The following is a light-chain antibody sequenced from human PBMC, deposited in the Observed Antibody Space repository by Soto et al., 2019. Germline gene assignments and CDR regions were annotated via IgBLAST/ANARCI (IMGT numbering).Light chain of an antibody. Sequence: QSVLTQPPSASGSPGQSVTISCTGTSSDVGGYDYVSWYQQHPGKAPKLMIYEVDKRPSGVPDRFSGSKSDNTASLTVSGLQTDGEADYYCSSYAGSNILFGTGTKVTVL. J-gene: IGLJ1*01. CDR1: SSDVGGYDY. CDR2: EVD. V-gene: IGLV2-8*01. CDR3: SSYAGSNIL.